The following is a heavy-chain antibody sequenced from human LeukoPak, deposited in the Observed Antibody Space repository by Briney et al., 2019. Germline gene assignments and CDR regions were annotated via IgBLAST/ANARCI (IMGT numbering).Heavy chain of an antibody. CDR2: INPSGGST. Sequence: GASVKVSCKASGYTFTSYYMHWVRQAPGQGLEWMGIINPSGGSTSYAQKFQGRATMTRDTSTSTVYMELSSLRSEDTAVYYCARAPRIVGAASWFDPWGQGTLVTVSS. V-gene: IGHV1-46*03. CDR1: GYTFTSYY. CDR3: ARAPRIVGAASWFDP. D-gene: IGHD1-26*01. J-gene: IGHJ5*02.